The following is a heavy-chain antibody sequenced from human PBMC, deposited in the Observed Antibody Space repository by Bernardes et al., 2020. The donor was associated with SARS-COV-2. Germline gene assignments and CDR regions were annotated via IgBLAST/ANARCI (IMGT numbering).Heavy chain of an antibody. J-gene: IGHJ6*02. V-gene: IGHV4-61*01. Sequence: SETLSLTRTVSGDSVSSSTYYWNWIRQPPGKGLEWIGYIFYSGNTKYNPSLNSRVTMSVDTSKNQFSLKLNSLTAADTALYYCARGFSSSWFEYSYGMDVWGQGTTVTVSS. CDR2: IFYSGNT. CDR1: GDSVSSSTYY. CDR3: ARGFSSSWFEYSYGMDV. D-gene: IGHD6-13*01.